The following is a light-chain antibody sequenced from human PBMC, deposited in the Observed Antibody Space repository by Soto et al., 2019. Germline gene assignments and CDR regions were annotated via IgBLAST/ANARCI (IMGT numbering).Light chain of an antibody. Sequence: DIQMTQSPSTLSASVGDRVTITCRASQGISGRLAWYQQKAGKAPRLLIFDASSLMSGVPSRSSGSGYGTEFTLTINRLQPDDSATYYCQQYDSFSVWTFGQGTKVDIK. J-gene: IGKJ1*01. V-gene: IGKV1-5*01. CDR1: QGISGR. CDR2: DAS. CDR3: QQYDSFSVWT.